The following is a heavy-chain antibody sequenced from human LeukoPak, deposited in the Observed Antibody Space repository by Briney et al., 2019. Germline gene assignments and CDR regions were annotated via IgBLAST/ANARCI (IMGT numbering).Heavy chain of an antibody. CDR1: GFTFSSYA. CDR2: ISSNGGST. Sequence: GGSLRLSCAASGFTFSSYAMHWVRQAPGKGLEYVSAISSNGGSTYYANSVKGRFTISRDNSKNTLYLQMGSLRAEDMAVYYCARGPLSRGYYYYMDVWGKGTTVTISS. CDR3: ARGPLSRGYYYYMDV. J-gene: IGHJ6*03. V-gene: IGHV3-64*01.